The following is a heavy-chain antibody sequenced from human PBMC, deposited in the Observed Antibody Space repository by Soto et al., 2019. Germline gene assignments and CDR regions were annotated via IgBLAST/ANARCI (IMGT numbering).Heavy chain of an antibody. CDR2: MNPSTGAP. D-gene: IGHD1-26*01. J-gene: IGHJ4*02. CDR3: ARDRHSGTYTFAY. CDR1: GYTITGHY. V-gene: IGHV1-2*02. Sequence: GASVKVSCKASGYTITGHYLHWVGQAPGRGLEWMGWMNPSTGAPSYAQKFQGRVTMTWETSISTPYMELSRMRSGDTAVYYCARDRHSGTYTFAYWGPGALVTVSS.